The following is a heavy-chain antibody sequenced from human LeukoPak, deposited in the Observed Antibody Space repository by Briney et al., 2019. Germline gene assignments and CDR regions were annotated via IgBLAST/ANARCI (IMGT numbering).Heavy chain of an antibody. Sequence: SETLSLTCTVSGGSISSYYWSLIRQPPGKGLEWIGYTYYSGSTNYNPSLKSRVTISVDTSKNQFSLKLSSVTAADTALYYCARIRYSSGWYGMREYFDYWGQGTLVTVSS. J-gene: IGHJ4*02. CDR1: GGSISSYY. CDR3: ARIRYSSGWYGMREYFDY. CDR2: TYYSGST. D-gene: IGHD6-19*01. V-gene: IGHV4-59*12.